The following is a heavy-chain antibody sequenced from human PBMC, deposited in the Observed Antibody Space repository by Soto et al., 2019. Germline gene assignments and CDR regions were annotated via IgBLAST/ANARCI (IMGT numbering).Heavy chain of an antibody. CDR1: GGTFSSYA. V-gene: IGHV1-69*12. CDR2: IIPIFGTA. D-gene: IGHD2-2*01. J-gene: IGHJ6*02. Sequence: QVQLVQSGAEVKKPGSSVKVSCKASGGTFSSYAISWVRQAPGQGLEWMGGIIPIFGTADYAQKFQGRVKITAAESTSTAYMELSSLRSEDTAVYYCASHSSLRGYCISTSCYGYYYGMDVWGQGTTVTVSS. CDR3: ASHSSLRGYCISTSCYGYYYGMDV.